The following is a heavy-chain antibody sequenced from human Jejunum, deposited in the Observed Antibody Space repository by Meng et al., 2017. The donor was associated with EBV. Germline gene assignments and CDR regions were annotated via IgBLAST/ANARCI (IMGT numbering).Heavy chain of an antibody. J-gene: IGHJ4*02. CDR1: GGPLSDNDW. D-gene: IGHD3-22*01. Sequence: QVYLQYLCTSLEKSAGTLALTCVVSGGPLSDNDWWSWVRQPPGKGLEWLGEICHCGGTNYNPSLVSRVSILVDKSTNRFSLKLTSVTVADTAVYYCAGNGYYALEYWGPGILVTVSS. CDR2: ICHCGGT. CDR3: AGNGYYALEY. V-gene: IGHV4-4*02.